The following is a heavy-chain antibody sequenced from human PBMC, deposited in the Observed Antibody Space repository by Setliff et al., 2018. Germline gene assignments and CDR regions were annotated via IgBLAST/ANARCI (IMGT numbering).Heavy chain of an antibody. CDR3: ARTHSIIKIFGVVSLLYHMDV. Sequence: LSLTCTVSDDSITSSNYSLAWVRQPPGKALEWIGNIFYIGRSHSNPSLKSRLTMSVDKTKNQFSLNLTSVTAADTAVYYCARTHSIIKIFGVVSLLYHMDVWGTGTTVTVS. CDR2: IFYIGRS. J-gene: IGHJ6*03. CDR1: DDSITSSNYS. V-gene: IGHV4-61*05. D-gene: IGHD3-3*01.